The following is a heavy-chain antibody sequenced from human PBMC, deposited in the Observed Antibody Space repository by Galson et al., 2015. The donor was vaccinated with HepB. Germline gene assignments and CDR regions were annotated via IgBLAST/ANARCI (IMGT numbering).Heavy chain of an antibody. D-gene: IGHD5-18*01. CDR3: ARVDTAMDLGYYYGMDV. J-gene: IGHJ6*02. Sequence: SVKVSCKASGYTFTGYYMHWVRQAPGQGLEWMGWINPNSGGTNYAQKFQGWVTMTRDTSISTADMELSRLRSDDTAVYYCARVDTAMDLGYYYGMDVWGQGTTVTVSS. CDR2: INPNSGGT. CDR1: GYTFTGYY. V-gene: IGHV1-2*04.